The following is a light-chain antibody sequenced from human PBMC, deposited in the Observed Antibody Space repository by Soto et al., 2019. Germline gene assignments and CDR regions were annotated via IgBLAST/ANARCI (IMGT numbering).Light chain of an antibody. CDR3: QQYNNWPVT. J-gene: IGKJ3*01. CDR1: QSVSSN. Sequence: EIVMTQSPATLSVSPGERATLSCRASQSVSSNLAWYQQKPAQAPRLLIYGASTRATGIPARFSGSGSGTEFTPTISSMQSEDFAVYYCQQYNNWPVTFGPGTKVDIK. CDR2: GAS. V-gene: IGKV3-15*01.